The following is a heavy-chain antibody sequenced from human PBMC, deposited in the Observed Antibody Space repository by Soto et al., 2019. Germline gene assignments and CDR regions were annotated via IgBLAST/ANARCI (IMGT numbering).Heavy chain of an antibody. J-gene: IGHJ3*01. V-gene: IGHV2-5*02. CDR2: IYWDHDQ. CDR1: AFSLSTYGVG. CDR3: AHFVRTFDV. Sequence: QITLKEYGPTLVKPTQTLTLTCTFSAFSLSTYGVGLGWLRQPQGKALEWLAIIYWDHDQYFSPSLKDRLTISNDTSTNQVVLTMTSMDTVDTATYFSAHFVRTFDVWGHGTVVTVSS. D-gene: IGHD3-10*02.